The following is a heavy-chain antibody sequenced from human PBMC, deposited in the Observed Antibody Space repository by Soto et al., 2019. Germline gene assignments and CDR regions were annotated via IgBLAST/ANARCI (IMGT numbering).Heavy chain of an antibody. CDR2: IIPIFGTA. CDR3: ARNRIAAAGSYNWFDP. CDR1: GGTFSSYA. J-gene: IGHJ5*02. D-gene: IGHD6-13*01. Sequence: QVQLVQSGAEVKKPGSSVKDSCKASGGTFSSYAISWVRQAPGQGLEWMGGIIPIFGTANYAQKFQGRVTITADKSTSTAYMELSSLRSEDTAVYYCARNRIAAAGSYNWFDPWGQGTLVTVSS. V-gene: IGHV1-69*06.